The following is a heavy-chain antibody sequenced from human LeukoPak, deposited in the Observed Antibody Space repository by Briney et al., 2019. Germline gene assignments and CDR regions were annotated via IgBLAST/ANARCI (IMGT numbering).Heavy chain of an antibody. CDR2: ISGSGAFT. Sequence: GGSLRLSCAASGFTFNTYAMSWVRQAPGKGLEWVSTISGSGAFTKYADSVTGRFTISRDNSRNTLYLQLNSLRAEDTATYYCAKTYYYDSSGYSHYLAYDYWGQGTLVTVSS. V-gene: IGHV3-23*01. CDR1: GFTFNTYA. CDR3: AKTYYYDSSGYSHYLAYDY. D-gene: IGHD3-22*01. J-gene: IGHJ4*02.